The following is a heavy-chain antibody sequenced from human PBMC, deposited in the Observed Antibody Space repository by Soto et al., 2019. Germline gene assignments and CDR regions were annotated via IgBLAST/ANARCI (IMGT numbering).Heavy chain of an antibody. J-gene: IGHJ3*02. CDR2: IRSKAYGGTT. CDR3: TRRGDYIWDDAFDI. CDR1: GFTFGDYA. D-gene: IGHD3-16*01. Sequence: PGGSLRLSCTASGFTFGDYAMSWFRQAPGKGLEWVGFIRSKAYGGTTEYAASVKGRFTISRDDSKSIAYLQMNSLKTEDTAVYYCTRRGDYIWDDAFDIWGQGTMVNVS. V-gene: IGHV3-49*03.